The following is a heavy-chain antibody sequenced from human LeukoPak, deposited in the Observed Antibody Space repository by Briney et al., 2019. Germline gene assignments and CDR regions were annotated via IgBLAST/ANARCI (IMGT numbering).Heavy chain of an antibody. CDR3: ARGKFFDI. V-gene: IGHV3-30-3*01. Sequence: AGGSLRLSCKASGFTFSSYPMDWVRQAPGKGLEWVAIISDDGTNKYYADSVKGRFTISRDDSNNTVYLQMNSLRVDDTAIYFCARGKFFDIWVQGTMVTVSS. CDR1: GFTFSSYP. CDR2: ISDDGTNK. J-gene: IGHJ3*02.